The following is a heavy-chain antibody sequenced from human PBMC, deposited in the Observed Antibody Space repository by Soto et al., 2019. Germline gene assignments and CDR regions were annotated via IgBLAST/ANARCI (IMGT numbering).Heavy chain of an antibody. V-gene: IGHV3-30*04. CDR2: ISYDGSNK. CDR1: GLIINNYA. D-gene: IGHD3-3*01. J-gene: IGHJ6*02. CDR3: ARRQDFGGPHYYYGMDV. Sequence: PGGSLRLACAASGLIINNYAMHGVRQTPGKGLEWVAVISYDGSNKYYADSVKGRFTISRDNSKNTLYIQMNNLRPDDSAVYYCARRQDFGGPHYYYGMDVWGQGTTVTVSS.